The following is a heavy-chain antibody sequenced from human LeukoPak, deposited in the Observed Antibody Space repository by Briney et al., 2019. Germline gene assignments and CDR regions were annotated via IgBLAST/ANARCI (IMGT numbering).Heavy chain of an antibody. CDR2: IIPIFGTA. D-gene: IGHD1-7*01. V-gene: IGHV1-69*06. CDR3: ARKGGGITPLFDY. Sequence: ASVKVSCKASGGTFSSYAISWVRQAPGQGLEWMGGIIPIFGTANYAQKFQGRVTITADKSTSTAYMELSSLRSDDTAVYYCARKGGGITPLFDYWGQGTLVTVSS. J-gene: IGHJ4*02. CDR1: GGTFSSYA.